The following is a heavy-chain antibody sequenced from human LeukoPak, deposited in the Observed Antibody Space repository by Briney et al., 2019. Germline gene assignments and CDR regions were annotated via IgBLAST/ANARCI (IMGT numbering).Heavy chain of an antibody. CDR2: IKNDGSTT. J-gene: IGHJ4*02. Sequence: PGGSLRLSCAASGFTFGSYWMHWVRQAPGKGLVWVSFIKNDGSTTRYADSVKGRFTISRDNAKNTLYLQMNSLRAEDTAVYYCARDYSGSLDYWGQGTLVTVSS. V-gene: IGHV3-74*01. D-gene: IGHD3-10*01. CDR3: ARDYSGSLDY. CDR1: GFTFGSYW.